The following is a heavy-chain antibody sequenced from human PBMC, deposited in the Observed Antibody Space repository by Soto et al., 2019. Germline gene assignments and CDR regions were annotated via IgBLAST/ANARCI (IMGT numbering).Heavy chain of an antibody. CDR1: GFTFSSYA. CDR2: ISGSGGST. Sequence: PGGSLRLSCAASGFTFSSYAMSWVRQAPGKGLEWVSAISGSGGSTYYADSVKGRFTISRDNSKNTLYLQMNSLRAEDTAVYYCAKTRPNTVDYYGSGSYMSRYYFDYWGQGTLVTVSS. J-gene: IGHJ4*02. D-gene: IGHD3-10*01. V-gene: IGHV3-23*01. CDR3: AKTRPNTVDYYGSGSYMSRYYFDY.